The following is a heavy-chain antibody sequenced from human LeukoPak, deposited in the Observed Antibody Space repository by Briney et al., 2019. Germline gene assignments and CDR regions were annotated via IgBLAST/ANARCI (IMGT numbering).Heavy chain of an antibody. J-gene: IGHJ4*02. CDR1: GGSFSGYY. Sequence: PSETLSLTCAVYGGSFSGYYWSWIRQPAGKGLEWIGRIYTSGSTNYNPSLKSRVTMSVDTSKNQFSLKLSSVTAADTAVYYCARGGYYHSSGGLDHWGQGTLVTVSS. CDR3: ARGGYYHSSGGLDH. D-gene: IGHD3-22*01. CDR2: IYTSGST. V-gene: IGHV4-59*10.